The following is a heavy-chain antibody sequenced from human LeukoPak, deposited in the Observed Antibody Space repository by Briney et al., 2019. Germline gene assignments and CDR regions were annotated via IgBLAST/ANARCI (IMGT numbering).Heavy chain of an antibody. D-gene: IGHD2-15*01. CDR2: IYNSGST. J-gene: IGHJ6*02. CDR1: GGSISSKY. CDR3: ARGQTPGANYYYYYGMDV. V-gene: IGHV4-59*01. Sequence: PSETRSLTCIVAGGSISSKYSNWIRQPPGKGLEWIGYIYNSGSTNYNTSLKSRVTISIDTSKNQFSLSLSSVTAADTAVYYCARGQTPGANYYYYYGMDVWSQGTTVTVSS.